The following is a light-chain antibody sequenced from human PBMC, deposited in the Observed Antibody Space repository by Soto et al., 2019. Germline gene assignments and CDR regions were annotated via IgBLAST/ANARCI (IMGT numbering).Light chain of an antibody. CDR1: QSFSGH. Sequence: EIVLTQSPDTLSLSPGERATLSCRASQSFSGHLAWYQQKPGQAPRLLIYDASKRATGIPARFSGSGFGTDYTLTISRLEPEDFAVYYCQQRSHGLTFGGGTKVDIK. CDR2: DAS. V-gene: IGKV3-11*01. J-gene: IGKJ4*01. CDR3: QQRSHGLT.